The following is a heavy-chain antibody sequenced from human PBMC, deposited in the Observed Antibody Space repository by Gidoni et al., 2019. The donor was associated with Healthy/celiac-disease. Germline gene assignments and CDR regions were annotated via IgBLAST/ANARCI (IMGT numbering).Heavy chain of an antibody. Sequence: QLQLQESGPGLVKPSETLSLTCTVSGGSISSSSYYWGWIRQPPGKGLEWIGSIYYSGSTYYNPSLKSRVPISVDTSKHQFSLKLSSVTAADTAVYYCAVRYGDYETLDAFDIWGQGTMVTVSS. V-gene: IGHV4-39*01. CDR3: AVRYGDYETLDAFDI. CDR1: GGSISSSSYY. CDR2: IYYSGST. D-gene: IGHD4-17*01. J-gene: IGHJ3*02.